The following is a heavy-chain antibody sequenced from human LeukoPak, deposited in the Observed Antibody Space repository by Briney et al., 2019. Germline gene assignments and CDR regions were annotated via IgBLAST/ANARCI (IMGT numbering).Heavy chain of an antibody. CDR1: GGSISTYY. CDR3: ARTSYYYGSGTYYPSFDY. V-gene: IGHV4-59*12. Sequence: SETLSLTCTVSGGSISTYYWSWIRQPPGKGLEWIGYIYYSGRTNYNPSLKSRVTISVDKSKNQFSLRLSSVTAADTAVYYCARTSYYYGSGTYYPSFDYWGQGTLVTVSS. D-gene: IGHD3-10*01. J-gene: IGHJ4*02. CDR2: IYYSGRT.